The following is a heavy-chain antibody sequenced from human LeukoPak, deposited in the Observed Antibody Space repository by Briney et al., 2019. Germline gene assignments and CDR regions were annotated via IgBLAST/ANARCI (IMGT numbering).Heavy chain of an antibody. J-gene: IGHJ3*02. Sequence: SETLSLTCTVSGGSVSSGGYYWSWIRQPPGKGLEWIGYIYYRGSTNYNPSLESRVTISVETSKNQFSLKLSSVTAADTAFYYCARVKDLTFVIWGQGTMVTVSS. CDR1: GGSVSSGGYY. CDR3: ARVKDLTFVI. V-gene: IGHV4-61*08. CDR2: IYYRGST.